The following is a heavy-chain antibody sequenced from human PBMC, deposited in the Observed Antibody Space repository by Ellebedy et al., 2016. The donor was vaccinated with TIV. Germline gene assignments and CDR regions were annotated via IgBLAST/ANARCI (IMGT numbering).Heavy chain of an antibody. D-gene: IGHD1-26*01. V-gene: IGHV3-30*04. Sequence: GGSLRLXXVASGFTFRDYAIHRVRQAPGKGLEWLAIISYDGTSTFYADSVKGRFTISRVNSKSTAYLRMNSLRPEDTATYYCARAWATDPIDYWGQGTLVTVSS. J-gene: IGHJ4*02. CDR1: GFTFRDYA. CDR3: ARAWATDPIDY. CDR2: ISYDGTST.